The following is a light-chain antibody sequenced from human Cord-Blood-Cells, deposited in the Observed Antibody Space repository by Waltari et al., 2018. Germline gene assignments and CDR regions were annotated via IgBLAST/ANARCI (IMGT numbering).Light chain of an antibody. CDR1: SSDVGSYNL. V-gene: IGLV2-23*02. Sequence: QSALTQPASVSGSPGQSITISCTGTSSDVGSYNLVSWYQQHPGKAPQLMIDEVSKRPPGVSNRFSGSKSGNTASLTISGLQAEDEADYYCCSYAGSSTFYYVFGTGTKVTVL. CDR3: CSYAGSSTFYYV. CDR2: EVS. J-gene: IGLJ1*01.